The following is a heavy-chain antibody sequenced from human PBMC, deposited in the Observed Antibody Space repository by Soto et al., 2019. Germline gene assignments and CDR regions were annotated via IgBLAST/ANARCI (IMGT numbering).Heavy chain of an antibody. D-gene: IGHD2-15*01. CDR2: IYSGGST. V-gene: IGHV3-66*02. J-gene: IGHJ6*03. CDR3: AFCLAARPGYYYCYIDV. Sequence: GGTLRLSCAASGFTVSSNYMSWVRKAQGTGLEWVSVIYSGGSTYYADSGKGRFTISRDNSKNTLYLQMNSLRAEDTAVYYSAFCLAARPGYYYCYIDVWGKGTMVTVSS. CDR1: GFTVSSNY.